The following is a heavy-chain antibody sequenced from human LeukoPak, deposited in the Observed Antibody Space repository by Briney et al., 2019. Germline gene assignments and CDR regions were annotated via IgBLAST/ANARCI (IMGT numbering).Heavy chain of an antibody. CDR1: GFTFSDYY. J-gene: IGHJ1*01. Sequence: GGSLRLSCAASGFTFSDYYMSWVRQVPGKGLEWISLISWNSGTIGYADSVKGRFTISRDNANNFLYLQMNSLRAEDTALYYCARAYKDRSLAGKKEFFQHWGQGTLVTVSS. CDR2: ISWNSGTI. V-gene: IGHV3-9*01. D-gene: IGHD6-19*01. CDR3: ARAYKDRSLAGKKEFFQH.